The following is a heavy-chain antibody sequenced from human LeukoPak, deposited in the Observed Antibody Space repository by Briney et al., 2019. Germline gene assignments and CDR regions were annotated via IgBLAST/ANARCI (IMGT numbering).Heavy chain of an antibody. V-gene: IGHV1-24*01. Sequence: ASVKVSCKVFGYTLTELSMHWVRQAPGRGLEWMGGFDPEDGETIYAQKFQGRVTMTEDTSTDTAYMELSSLRSENTAVYYCATDLVLFGDPRDYWGQGTLVTVSS. J-gene: IGHJ4*02. CDR2: FDPEDGET. CDR3: ATDLVLFGDPRDY. D-gene: IGHD3-10*01. CDR1: GYTLTELS.